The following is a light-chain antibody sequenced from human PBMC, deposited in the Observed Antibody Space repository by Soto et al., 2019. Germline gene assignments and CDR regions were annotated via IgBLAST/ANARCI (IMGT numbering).Light chain of an antibody. Sequence: QSVLTQPPSASGTPGQRGTISCSGSSSNIGSNTVNWYQQLPGTAPKLLIYSNNQRPSGVPDRFSGSKSGTSASLAISGLQSEDEADYDCAAWDDSLNGWVFGGGTKVTVL. CDR1: SSNIGSNT. J-gene: IGLJ3*02. V-gene: IGLV1-44*01. CDR3: AAWDDSLNGWV. CDR2: SNN.